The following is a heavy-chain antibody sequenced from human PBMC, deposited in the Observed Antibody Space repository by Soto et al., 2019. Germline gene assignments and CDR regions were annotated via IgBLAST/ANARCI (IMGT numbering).Heavy chain of an antibody. D-gene: IGHD3-10*01. J-gene: IGHJ4*02. CDR3: AKGSYGSGSYYVNTDY. V-gene: IGHV3-23*01. CDR2: ISGSGGST. Sequence: EVQLLESGGGLVQPGGSLRLSCAASGFTFSSYAMSWVRQAPGKGLEWVSAISGSGGSTYYADSVKGRFTISRDNSKNTLYLQMNSLRAEDTAVYYCAKGSYGSGSYYVNTDYWGQGTLVTVSS. CDR1: GFTFSSYA.